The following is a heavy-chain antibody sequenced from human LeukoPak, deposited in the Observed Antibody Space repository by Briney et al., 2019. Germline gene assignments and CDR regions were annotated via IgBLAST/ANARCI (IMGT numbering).Heavy chain of an antibody. V-gene: IGHV3-13*04. CDR2: IGTTGDT. CDR1: GFTFSSYD. D-gene: IGHD2-8*01. CDR3: ARSFCINGVCYQSAFDI. J-gene: IGHJ3*02. Sequence: PGGSLRLSCAASGFTFSSYDMHWVRQPTGKGLEWVSGIGTTGDTYYPGSVKGRFTISRDNAKNSLYLQMNSLRAEDTAVYYCARSFCINGVCYQSAFDIWGQGTMVTVSS.